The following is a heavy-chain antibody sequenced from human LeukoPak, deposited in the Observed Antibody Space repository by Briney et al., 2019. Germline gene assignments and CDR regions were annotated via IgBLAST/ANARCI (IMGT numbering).Heavy chain of an antibody. D-gene: IGHD3-3*01. CDR2: IIPIFGTA. CDR1: GYTLTELS. CDR3: ARTLYYDFWSGYQRISLYFDY. J-gene: IGHJ4*02. Sequence: GASVKVSCKVSGYTLTELSMHWVRQAPGKGLEWMGGIIPIFGTANYAQKFQGRVTITADESTSTAYMELSSLRSEDTAVYYCARTLYYDFWSGYQRISLYFDYWGQGTQVTVSS. V-gene: IGHV1-69*13.